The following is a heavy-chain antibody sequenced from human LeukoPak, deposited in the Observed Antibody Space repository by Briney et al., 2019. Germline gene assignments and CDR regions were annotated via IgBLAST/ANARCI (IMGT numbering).Heavy chain of an antibody. CDR3: ARNTVAGYGDWFDP. Sequence: SETLSLTFTDSGGSISSYYWSWIRQPPGRGLEWIGYIYYSGSTNYNPSLKSRVTISVDTSKNQFSLKLSSVTAADTAVYYCARNTVAGYGDWFDPWGQGTLVTVSS. D-gene: IGHD6-19*01. J-gene: IGHJ5*02. V-gene: IGHV4-59*01. CDR2: IYYSGST. CDR1: GGSISSYY.